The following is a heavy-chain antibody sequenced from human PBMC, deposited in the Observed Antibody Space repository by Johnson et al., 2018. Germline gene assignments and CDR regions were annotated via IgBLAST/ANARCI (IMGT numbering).Heavy chain of an antibody. D-gene: IGHD3-3*01. V-gene: IGHV3-13*01. Sequence: VQLVESGRGLVQPGGSLRLSCAASGFTFSTYDMHWVRQGTGRDLEWVSAIGLVGDTCYPGPVKGRFTISRENAKKFLFLQVNSLGAGDTAVYLCARRQAYYDFGGGIIHLHVRDVEGYDMDVWGHGTTVTVSS. CDR2: IGLVGDT. CDR3: ARRQAYYDFGGGIIHLHVRDVEGYDMDV. J-gene: IGHJ6*02. CDR1: GFTFSTYD.